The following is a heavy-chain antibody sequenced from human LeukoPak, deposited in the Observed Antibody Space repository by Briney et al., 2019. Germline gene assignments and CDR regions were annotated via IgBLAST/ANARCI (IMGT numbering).Heavy chain of an antibody. CDR3: APYSEGA. V-gene: IGHV3-72*01. CDR1: GFTFSAHY. D-gene: IGHD3-16*01. CDR2: IKHRPERYAT. Sequence: GGSLRLSCVASGFTFSAHYMDWVRQAPGKGLEWVGRIKHRPERYATEYAASVKGRFSISRDDSNNSLYPQLTRLHIEDTAVYSSAPYSEGAWGRGTLVTVSS. J-gene: IGHJ5*02.